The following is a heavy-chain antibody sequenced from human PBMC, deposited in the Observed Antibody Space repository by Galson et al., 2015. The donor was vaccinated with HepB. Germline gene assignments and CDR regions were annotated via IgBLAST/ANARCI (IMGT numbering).Heavy chain of an antibody. CDR3: ARGRLYSNSYYYYMDV. CDR2: IIHTGST. D-gene: IGHD4-11*01. J-gene: IGHJ6*03. Sequence: SETLSLTCAVSGASISSGNWWNWVRQPPGKGLEWIGEIIHTGSTDYNPSLKNRLTMSLDKSKNQFSLRLNSVTAADTAVYYCARGRLYSNSYYYYMDVWGKGTTVTVSS. CDR1: GASISSGNW. V-gene: IGHV4-4*02.